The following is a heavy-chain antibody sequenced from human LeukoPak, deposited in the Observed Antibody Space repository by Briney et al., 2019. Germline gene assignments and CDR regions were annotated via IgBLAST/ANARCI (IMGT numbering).Heavy chain of an antibody. D-gene: IGHD6-19*01. J-gene: IGHJ4*02. Sequence: SETLSLTCTVSGGSMSPYHWGWIRQPPGKGLEWTGYIYYSGSTNYNPSLKSRVTISVDTSKNQFSLKLSSVAAADTAIYYCARAVSGRFDCWGQGTLVTVSS. V-gene: IGHV4-59*08. CDR1: GGSMSPYH. CDR3: ARAVSGRFDC. CDR2: IYYSGST.